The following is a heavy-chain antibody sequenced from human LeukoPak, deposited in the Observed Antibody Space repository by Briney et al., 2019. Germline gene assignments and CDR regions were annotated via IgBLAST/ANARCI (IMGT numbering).Heavy chain of an antibody. J-gene: IGHJ4*02. CDR2: ISSSSSTI. CDR3: ARGRGTTAMVSPDFDY. Sequence: GGSLRLSCAASGLTFSSDSMNWGRQGPGEGLGWGSYISSSSSTIYYADSVKGRFTRSSDNDKTSLYLQMNSLRAEDTAVYYCARGRGTTAMVSPDFDYWGQGTLVTVSS. CDR1: GLTFSSDS. V-gene: IGHV3-48*04. D-gene: IGHD5-18*01.